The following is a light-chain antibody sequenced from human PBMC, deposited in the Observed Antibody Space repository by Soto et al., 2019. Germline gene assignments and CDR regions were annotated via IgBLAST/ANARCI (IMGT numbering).Light chain of an antibody. J-gene: IGKJ1*01. V-gene: IGKV1-27*01. CDR2: AAS. CDR1: QGISNY. Sequence: DIQLTQSPSFLSASVGDRVTITCRASQGISNYLAWYQQKPGRVPVLLIYAASTLQSGVPSRFSGSGSGTDFTLTISSLQPEDVATYYCQKYNSAPPEWTFGQGTKVDIK. CDR3: QKYNSAPPEWT.